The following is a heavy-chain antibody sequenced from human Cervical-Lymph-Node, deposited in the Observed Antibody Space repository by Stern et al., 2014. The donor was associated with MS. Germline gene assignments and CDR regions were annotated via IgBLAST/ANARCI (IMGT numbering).Heavy chain of an antibody. D-gene: IGHD4-17*01. V-gene: IGHV4-39*01. Sequence: VQLEESGPGLVKPSETLSLTCTVSGGSISSSSYYWGWIRQPPGKGLEWIGSIYYSGSTYYNPSLKSRVTISLDTSKNQFSLKLSSVTAADTAVYYCARHHYTTVTTVFWFDPWGQGTLVTVSS. CDR2: IYYSGST. CDR1: GGSISSSSYY. CDR3: ARHHYTTVTTVFWFDP. J-gene: IGHJ5*02.